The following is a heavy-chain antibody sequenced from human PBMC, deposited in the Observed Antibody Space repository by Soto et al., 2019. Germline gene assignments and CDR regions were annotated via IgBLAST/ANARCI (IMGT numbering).Heavy chain of an antibody. CDR1: GFSFNSYA. D-gene: IGHD5-12*01. CDR2: ITNIGVKT. J-gene: IGHJ4*02. V-gene: IGHV3-23*01. CDR3: AKYILPTTPHFEY. Sequence: GGSLRLSCAASGFSFNSYAMAWVRQAPEKGLEWVSSITNIGVKTYYADSVKGRFTISRDNSENTLYLQMNSLRADDTAVYYCAKYILPTTPHFEYWGQGTLVTVSS.